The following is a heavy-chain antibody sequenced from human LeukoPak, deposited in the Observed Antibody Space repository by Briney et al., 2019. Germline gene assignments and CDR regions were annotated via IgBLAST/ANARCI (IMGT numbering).Heavy chain of an antibody. CDR1: GGSISSYY. D-gene: IGHD4-17*01. CDR3: ARGGTTVTPGLLWFDP. Sequence: SETLSLTCTVSGGSISSYYWSWIRQPPGKGLEWIGYMYRTGSTNYNPSLKSRVTITPDTSKNQFSLRLTSVTAADTAVYYCARGGTTVTPGLLWFDPWGQGTLVTVSS. V-gene: IGHV4-59*01. J-gene: IGHJ5*02. CDR2: MYRTGST.